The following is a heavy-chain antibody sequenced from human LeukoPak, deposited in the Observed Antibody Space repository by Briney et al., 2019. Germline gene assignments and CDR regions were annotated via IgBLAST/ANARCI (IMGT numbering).Heavy chain of an antibody. CDR1: GFTFSAYA. V-gene: IGHV3-23*01. J-gene: IGHJ3*02. CDR2: IRGGGTSE. D-gene: IGHD4-17*01. Sequence: GGSLRLSCTASGFTFSAYAMMWVRQAPGKGPELVSAIRGGGTSEFHADSVKGRFRISRDNSRDTLFLQMNSLRAEDTAVYYCARDPNGDYIGAFDMWGPGTMVTVSS. CDR3: ARDPNGDYIGAFDM.